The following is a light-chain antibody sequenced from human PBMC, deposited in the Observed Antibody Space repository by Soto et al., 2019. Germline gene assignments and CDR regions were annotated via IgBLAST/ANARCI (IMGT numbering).Light chain of an antibody. CDR1: QDIKNY. J-gene: IGKJ4*01. Sequence: DIQMTQSPSSLSASVGDRVTITCQASQDIKNYLNWYQQKSGKAPELLIYDASDLETGVPSRFSGSGSGTDFTFTINSLQPEDIATYYCQQYDNLPLTFGQGTKVDIK. CDR2: DAS. CDR3: QQYDNLPLT. V-gene: IGKV1-33*01.